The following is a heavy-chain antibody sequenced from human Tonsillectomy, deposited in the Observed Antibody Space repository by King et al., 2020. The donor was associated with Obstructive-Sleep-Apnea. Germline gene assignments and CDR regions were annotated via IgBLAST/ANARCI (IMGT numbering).Heavy chain of an antibody. CDR1: GFTFSEHY. J-gene: IGHJ4*02. CDR3: AKDLGSPIVGTQ. CDR2: IKNKDNKYTT. D-gene: IGHD1-26*01. V-gene: IGHV3-72*01. Sequence: VQLVESGGGLVQTGGSLRLSCAASGFTFSEHYMDWVRQAPGKGPEWVGRIKNKDNKYTTEYAASVKGRFTISRHDSQNSLYLQMNSLRTEDTAVYYCAKDLGSPIVGTQWGQGTPVTV.